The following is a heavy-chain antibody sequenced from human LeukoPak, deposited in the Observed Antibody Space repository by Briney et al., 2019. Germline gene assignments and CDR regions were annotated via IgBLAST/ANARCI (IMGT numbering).Heavy chain of an antibody. V-gene: IGHV4-31*03. J-gene: IGHJ5*02. CDR2: IYYSGTT. D-gene: IGHD6-13*01. Sequence: SETLSLTCTVSGDSISSGGYYWSWVRQHPGKALEWIGYIYYSGTTYYNPSLKSRVTISVDTSNNQFSLKLTSVTAADTAVYYCARAHVIAAAHWFDPWGQGTLVTVSS. CDR3: ARAHVIAAAHWFDP. CDR1: GDSISSGGYY.